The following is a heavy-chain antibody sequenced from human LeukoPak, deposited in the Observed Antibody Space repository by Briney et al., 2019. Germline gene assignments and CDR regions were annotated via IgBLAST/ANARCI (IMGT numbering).Heavy chain of an antibody. V-gene: IGHV3-48*01. J-gene: IGHJ4*02. CDR2: ISSLSGTI. CDR1: GFTFSSYS. Sequence: GGSLRLSCAASGFTFSSYSMNWVRQAPGEGLEWVSYISSLSGTIYYADSVKGRFTISRVNAKNSLYLQTDSLRAADTGVYYCARDQGGATGYWGQGTLVTVSS. CDR3: ARDQGGATGY. D-gene: IGHD1-26*01.